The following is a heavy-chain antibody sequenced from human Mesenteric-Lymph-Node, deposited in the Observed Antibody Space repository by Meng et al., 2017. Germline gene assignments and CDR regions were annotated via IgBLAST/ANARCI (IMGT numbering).Heavy chain of an antibody. CDR3: ARAYDSDY. Sequence: QVQRGQLGDEVKKPGASLKVSCKASGYSFTSHGIIWVRQAPGQGLEWMGWISTYNGNTNYAQKFQGRVTMTTDTSTTTAYMELRSLRSDDTAVYYCARAYDSDYWGQGTLVTVFS. D-gene: IGHD4-17*01. V-gene: IGHV1-18*01. J-gene: IGHJ4*02. CDR1: GYSFTSHG. CDR2: ISTYNGNT.